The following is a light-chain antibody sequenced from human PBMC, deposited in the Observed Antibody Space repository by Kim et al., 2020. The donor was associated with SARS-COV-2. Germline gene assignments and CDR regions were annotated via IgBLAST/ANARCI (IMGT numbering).Light chain of an antibody. CDR3: QQSYSTEWT. CDR1: RTIGNY. J-gene: IGKJ1*01. V-gene: IGKV1-39*01. Sequence: DIQLTQSPSSLSASVGDRVTITCRASRTIGNYVNWYQQRPGKAPKLLIYDASSLQSGVPLRFSGSGSGTEFTLTISSLQPEDFATYYCQQSYSTEWTFGQGTKVDIK. CDR2: DAS.